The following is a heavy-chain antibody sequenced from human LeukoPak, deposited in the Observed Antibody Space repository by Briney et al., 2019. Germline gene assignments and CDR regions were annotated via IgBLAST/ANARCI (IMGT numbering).Heavy chain of an antibody. CDR1: GFTFSSYV. V-gene: IGHV3-23*01. J-gene: IGHJ1*01. CDR3: AKDPANQLLYPAHFSH. CDR2: FSGSGVST. Sequence: GGSLRLSCAASGFTFSSYVMNWVRQAPGKGLEWVSAFSGSGVSTSYADSVKGRFTISRDNSKNTLYLHMNSLRAEDTAIYFCAKDPANQLLYPAHFSHWGQGTLVTVSS. D-gene: IGHD2-2*01.